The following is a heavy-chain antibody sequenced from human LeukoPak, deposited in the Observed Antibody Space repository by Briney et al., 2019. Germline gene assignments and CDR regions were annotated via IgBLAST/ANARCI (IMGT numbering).Heavy chain of an antibody. CDR1: GGSISSYY. J-gene: IGHJ3*02. V-gene: IGHV4-59*01. Sequence: SQTLSLTCTVSGGSISSYYWSWIRQPPGKGLEWIAYIYYSGSTNYNPSLKSRVTISVDTSKNQFSLKLSSVTAADTAVYYCARDVIVGYCSGGSCPGAFDIWGQGTMVTVSS. D-gene: IGHD2-15*01. CDR3: ARDVIVGYCSGGSCPGAFDI. CDR2: IYYSGST.